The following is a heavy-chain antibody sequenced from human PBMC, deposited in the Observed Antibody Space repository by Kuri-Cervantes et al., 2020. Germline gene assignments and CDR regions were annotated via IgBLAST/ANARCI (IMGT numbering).Heavy chain of an antibody. D-gene: IGHD1-26*01. V-gene: IGHV4-39*07. CDR3: ARVVVGPTATWNYFDY. CDR1: GGSISSTTSY. J-gene: IGHJ4*02. CDR2: IYYTGST. Sequence: SETLSLTCTVSGGSISSTTSYWGCIRQSPGKGPEWIGSIYYTGSTYYNPSLRSRITMAVDTSKNQFSLRLTSVTAADTAFYYCARVVVGPTATWNYFDYWGQGTLVTVSS.